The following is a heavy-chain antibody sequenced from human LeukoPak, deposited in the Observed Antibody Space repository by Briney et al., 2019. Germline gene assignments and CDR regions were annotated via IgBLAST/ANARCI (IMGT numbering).Heavy chain of an antibody. CDR2: IRYDGSNK. V-gene: IGHV3-30*02. CDR3: ANPFVAVTTNLGFDY. CDR1: GFTFSSYG. D-gene: IGHD2-21*02. J-gene: IGHJ4*02. Sequence: PGGSLRLSCAASGFTFSSYGMHWVRQAPGKGLEWVAFIRYDGSNKYYADSVEGRFTISRDNSKNTLYLQMNSLRAEDTAVYYCANPFVAVTTNLGFDYWGQGTLVTVSS.